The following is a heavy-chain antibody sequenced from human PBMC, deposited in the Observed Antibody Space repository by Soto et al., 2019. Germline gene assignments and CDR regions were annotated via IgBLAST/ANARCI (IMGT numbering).Heavy chain of an antibody. CDR2: ISYDGSNK. J-gene: IGHJ5*02. CDR3: AKDYDYVWGSYRPRFDP. Sequence: GGSLRLSCAASGFTFSSYGMHWVRQAPGKGLEWVAVISYDGSNKYYADSVKGRFTISRDNSKNTLYLQMNSLRAEDTAVYYCAKDYDYVWGSYRPRFDPWGQGTLVTVSS. D-gene: IGHD3-16*02. V-gene: IGHV3-30*18. CDR1: GFTFSSYG.